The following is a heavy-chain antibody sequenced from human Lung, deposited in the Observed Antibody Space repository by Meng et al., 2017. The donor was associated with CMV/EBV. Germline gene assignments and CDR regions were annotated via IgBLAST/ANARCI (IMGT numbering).Heavy chain of an antibody. CDR2: MYHSGTT. CDR3: ATQESRDGHNPY. J-gene: IGHJ4*02. D-gene: IGHD5-24*01. Sequence: LLEESGPGLVKPSGTLSPPCVVSGGSIRSSYWWTWVRQSPGKGLEWIGEMYHSGTTNYNPSLKSRVTISMGKSNNQLSLKLNSVTAADTAVYYCATQESRDGHNPYWGQGTLVTVSS. V-gene: IGHV4-4*02. CDR1: GGSIRSSYW.